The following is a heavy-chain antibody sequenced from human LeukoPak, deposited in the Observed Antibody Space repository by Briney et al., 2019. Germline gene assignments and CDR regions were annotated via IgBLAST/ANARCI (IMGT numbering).Heavy chain of an antibody. Sequence: SVKVSCKASGGTFSSYAISWVRQAPGQGLEWMGRIIPILGIANYAQKFQGRVTITADKSTSTAYMELRSLRSDDTAVYYCARDEWLTPYDYWGQGTLVTVSS. CDR1: GGTFSSYA. J-gene: IGHJ4*02. D-gene: IGHD6-19*01. V-gene: IGHV1-69*04. CDR3: ARDEWLTPYDY. CDR2: IIPILGIA.